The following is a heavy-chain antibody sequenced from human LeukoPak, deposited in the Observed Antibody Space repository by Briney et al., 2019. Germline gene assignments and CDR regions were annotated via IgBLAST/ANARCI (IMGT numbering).Heavy chain of an antibody. V-gene: IGHV3-66*04. D-gene: IGHD1-26*01. J-gene: IGHJ6*03. CDR3: ARQGDYYYMDV. CDR2: IYSGGST. Sequence: GALRLSCAASGFTVSSNYMSWVRQAPGKGLEWVSVIYSGGSTYYADSVKGRFTISRDNAKNSLYLQMNSLRAEDTAVYYCARQGDYYYMDVWGKGTTVTVSS. CDR1: GFTVSSNY.